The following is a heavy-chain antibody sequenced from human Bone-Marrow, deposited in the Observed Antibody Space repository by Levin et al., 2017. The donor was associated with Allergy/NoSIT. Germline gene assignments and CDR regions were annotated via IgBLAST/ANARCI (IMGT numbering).Heavy chain of an antibody. CDR1: GFTFRSYE. D-gene: IGHD3-22*01. CDR2: ISSSGRSI. CDR3: ARDSYDGSGYVDF. Sequence: GESLKISCTASGFTFRSYEMIWVRQAPGKGLEWVSYISSSGRSIYYADSVKGRVTISRDNAKNSLYLQMSSLRAEDTAVYFCARDSYDGSGYVDFWGQGTLVTVSS. J-gene: IGHJ4*02. V-gene: IGHV3-48*03.